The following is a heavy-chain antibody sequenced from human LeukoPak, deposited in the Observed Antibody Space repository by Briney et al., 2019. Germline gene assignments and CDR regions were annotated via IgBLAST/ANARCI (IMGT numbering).Heavy chain of an antibody. V-gene: IGHV2-5*02. CDR2: IYWDDDK. D-gene: IGHD1-26*01. CDR3: AHRLSGTPRYNWFDP. Sequence: SGPTLVNPTQTLTLTCTFSGFSLNTSGVGVGWIRQPPGKALEWLTLIYWDDDKRYSPSLKSRLTITKDTSKNQVVLTMTNMDPVDTATYYCAHRLSGTPRYNWFDPWGQGTLVTVSS. J-gene: IGHJ5*02. CDR1: GFSLNTSGVG.